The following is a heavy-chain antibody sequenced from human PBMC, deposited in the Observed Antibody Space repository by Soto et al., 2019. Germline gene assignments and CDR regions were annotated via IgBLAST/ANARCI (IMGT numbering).Heavy chain of an antibody. CDR3: AKNTWYGGRCDTAFHI. V-gene: IGHV4-4*02. J-gene: IGHJ3*02. CDR2: IYHTGST. D-gene: IGHD2-15*01. CDR1: GASISSDNW. Sequence: QVQLQESGPGLVKPSGTLSLTCAVSGASISSDNWWSWVRQPPGKGLEWMGEIYHTGSTFYNPSLKSRVTASLDKSNNQFSLRLNSVTAADTAVYYCAKNTWYGGRCDTAFHIWGQGTTVTVSP.